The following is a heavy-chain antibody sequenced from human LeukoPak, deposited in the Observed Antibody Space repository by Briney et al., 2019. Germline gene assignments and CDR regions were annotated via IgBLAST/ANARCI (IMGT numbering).Heavy chain of an antibody. V-gene: IGHV1-18*01. Sequence: GASVIVSCTASGYTFTRHGFGWVRQAPGQGLEWMGWISGYNGDTIYAQKFQGRVTMTKDTATSTGYMELRSLRSDDTAVYYCARDPSNSSGRYWYIDVWGRGTLVIVSS. CDR2: ISGYNGDT. J-gene: IGHJ2*01. D-gene: IGHD6-19*01. CDR1: GYTFTRHG. CDR3: ARDPSNSSGRYWYIDV.